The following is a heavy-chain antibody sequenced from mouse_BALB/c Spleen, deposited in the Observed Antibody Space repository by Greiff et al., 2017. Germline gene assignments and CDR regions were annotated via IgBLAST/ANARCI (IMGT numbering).Heavy chain of an antibody. Sequence: QVHVKQSGAELVRPGTSVKVSCKASGYAFTNYLIEWVKQRPGQGLEWIGVINPGSGGTNYNEKFKGKATLTADKSSSTAYMQLSSLTSDDSAVYFCARERDYGSSYAMDYWGQGTSVTVSS. CDR2: INPGSGGT. CDR1: GYAFTNYL. D-gene: IGHD1-1*01. J-gene: IGHJ4*01. V-gene: IGHV1-54*01. CDR3: ARERDYGSSYAMDY.